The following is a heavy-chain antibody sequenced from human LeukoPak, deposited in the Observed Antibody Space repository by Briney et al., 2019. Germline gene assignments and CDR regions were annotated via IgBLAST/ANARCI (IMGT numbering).Heavy chain of an antibody. D-gene: IGHD3-22*01. J-gene: IGHJ5*01. CDR2: IGTYGGDT. V-gene: IGHV1-18*01. CDR1: TSR. Sequence: ASVKVSCKATSRISWVRQAPGQGLEWMGWIGTYGGDTYYAQKFQGRIAVTTDTSTSTVYMELRNLRSDDTAVYYCARDLWNFYDDSGYNRDFDSWGQGTLVTVSS. CDR3: ARDLWNFYDDSGYNRDFDS.